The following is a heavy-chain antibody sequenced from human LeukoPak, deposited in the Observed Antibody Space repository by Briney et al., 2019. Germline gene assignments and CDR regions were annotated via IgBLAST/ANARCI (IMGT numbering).Heavy chain of an antibody. Sequence: ASVKVSCKASGYTFTGYYMHWVRQAPGQGLEWMGWINPNSGGTNYAQKFQGRVTLNRDTSISTAYMELGRLSSDDTAVYYCASRPPPGRGISLMSWGQGTLVTVSS. D-gene: IGHD2-8*01. V-gene: IGHV1-2*02. J-gene: IGHJ5*02. CDR1: GYTFTGYY. CDR3: ASRPPPGRGISLMS. CDR2: INPNSGGT.